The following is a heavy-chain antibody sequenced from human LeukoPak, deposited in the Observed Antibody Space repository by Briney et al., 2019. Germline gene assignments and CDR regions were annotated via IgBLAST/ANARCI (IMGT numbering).Heavy chain of an antibody. CDR3: ARMNYISSGWGAPFDY. CDR1: GFTFSSYW. D-gene: IGHD1-7*01. CDR2: INTDGSST. J-gene: IGHJ4*02. V-gene: IGHV3-74*01. Sequence: GGSLRLSCAASGFTFSSYWMHWVRQAPGKGLVWVSRINTDGSSTSYADSVKGRFTISRDNAKNSLYLQMNSLRAEDTAVYYCARMNYISSGWGAPFDYWGQGTLVTVSS.